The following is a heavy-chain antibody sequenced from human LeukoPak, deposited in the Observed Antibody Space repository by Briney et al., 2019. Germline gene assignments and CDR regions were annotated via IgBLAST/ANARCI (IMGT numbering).Heavy chain of an antibody. J-gene: IGHJ4*02. CDR2: IGTAGDT. Sequence: GGSLRLSCAASGFTFSNYDMHWVRQPTGKPLEWVSAIGTAGDTHYPASVRGRFTMSRENTKNSLYLQMNSLTAGDTAVYYCARGTGTSFDYWGQGNLVTVSS. V-gene: IGHV3-13*01. CDR3: ARGTGTSFDY. CDR1: GFTFSNYD. D-gene: IGHD3/OR15-3a*01.